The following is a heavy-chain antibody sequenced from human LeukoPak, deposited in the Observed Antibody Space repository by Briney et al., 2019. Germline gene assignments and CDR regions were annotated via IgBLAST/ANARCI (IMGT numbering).Heavy chain of an antibody. CDR3: ARGASYSSGWYTAYYYYGMDV. J-gene: IGHJ6*02. CDR1: GGSISSGDYY. Sequence: PSETLSLACTVSGGSISSGDYYWRWIRQPPGKGLEWIGYIYYSGSTYYNPSLKSRVTISVDTSKNQFSLKLSSVTAADTAVYYCARGASYSSGWYTAYYYYGMDVWGQGTTVTVSS. V-gene: IGHV4-30-4*01. CDR2: IYYSGST. D-gene: IGHD6-19*01.